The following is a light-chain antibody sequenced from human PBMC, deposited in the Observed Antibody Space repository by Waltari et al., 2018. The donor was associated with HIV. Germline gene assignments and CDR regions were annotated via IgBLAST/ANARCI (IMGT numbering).Light chain of an antibody. CDR3: NSRDNNDNHVV. CDR2: GKN. J-gene: IGLJ2*01. Sequence: SSELTQDPAVSVALGQTVRITCQGDSLRSYYASWYQQKQGQAPVLVIYGKNNRPSGIPDRFSGSSSGNTASLTITGAQAEDEADYYCNSRDNNDNHVVFGGGTKVTVL. V-gene: IGLV3-19*01. CDR1: SLRSYY.